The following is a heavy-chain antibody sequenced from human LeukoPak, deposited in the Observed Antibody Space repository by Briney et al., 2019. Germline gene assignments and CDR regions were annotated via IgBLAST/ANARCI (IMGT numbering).Heavy chain of an antibody. CDR1: GLTHSSYG. Sequence: PGGSLRLSCAASGLTHSSYGIHGVRQAPGKGLEGVAVVSYDGSSKYYADSVEGRFTISRDNSKNTVHPQMNSLRAEDTAVYYCAKGEMATGYFDYWGQGTQVTLSS. CDR3: AKGEMATGYFDY. J-gene: IGHJ4*02. CDR2: VSYDGSSK. D-gene: IGHD5-24*01. V-gene: IGHV3-30*18.